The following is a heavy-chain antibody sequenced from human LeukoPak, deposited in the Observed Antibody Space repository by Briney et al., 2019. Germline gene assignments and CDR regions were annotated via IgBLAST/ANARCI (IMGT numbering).Heavy chain of an antibody. D-gene: IGHD3-22*01. Sequence: GGSLRLSCAASGFTVSGNYMSWVRQAPGKGLGWVSVIYSGGSTYYADSVRGRFTISRDNSKNTLYLQMNSLGAEDTAVYYCARVSYYDSSGYYFLSYVDYWGQGTLVTVSS. J-gene: IGHJ4*02. CDR2: IYSGGST. CDR3: ARVSYYDSSGYYFLSYVDY. V-gene: IGHV3-53*01. CDR1: GFTVSGNY.